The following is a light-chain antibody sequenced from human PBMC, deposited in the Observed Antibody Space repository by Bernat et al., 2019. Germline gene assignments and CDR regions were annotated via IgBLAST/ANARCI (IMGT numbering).Light chain of an antibody. J-gene: IGLJ1*01. V-gene: IGLV2-14*01. CDR1: SSDVGGYNY. Sequence: QSALTQPASVSGSPGQSITISCTGTSSDVGGYNYVSWYQQHPGKVPKLMICDVSNRPSGISNRFSGSKSANTASLTISGLQAEDEADYYCSSYTSSRTYVFGTGTKVTVL. CDR2: DVS. CDR3: SSYTSSRTYV.